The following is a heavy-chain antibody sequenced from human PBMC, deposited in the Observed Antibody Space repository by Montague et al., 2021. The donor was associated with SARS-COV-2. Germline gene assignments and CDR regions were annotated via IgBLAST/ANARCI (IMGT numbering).Heavy chain of an antibody. D-gene: IGHD4-17*01. J-gene: IGHJ6*02. CDR3: ARGITVTTFYYYYGMDV. CDR1: GGSFSGYY. V-gene: IGHV4-34*01. Sequence: SETLSLTCAVYGGSFSGYYWNWIRQPPGKGLEWIGEINHSGSTNYNPSLKSRVTISVDTSKNQFSLKLSSVPAADTAVYYCARGITVTTFYYYYGMDVWGQGTTVTVSS. CDR2: INHSGST.